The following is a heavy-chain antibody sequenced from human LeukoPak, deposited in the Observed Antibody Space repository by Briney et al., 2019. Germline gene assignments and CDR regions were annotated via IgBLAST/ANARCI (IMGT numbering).Heavy chain of an antibody. CDR2: INWNGGRT. CDR3: ARDGIRSSWLGNWFDP. V-gene: IGHV3-20*01. J-gene: IGHJ5*02. CDR1: GFTFDDYG. Sequence: GGSLRLSCAASGFTFDDYGMSWVRQAPGKGLEWVSGINWNGGRTGYADSVKGRFTISGDNAKNFLYLRMNSLRAEDTAFYHCARDGIRSSWLGNWFDPWGQGTLVTVSS. D-gene: IGHD6-13*01.